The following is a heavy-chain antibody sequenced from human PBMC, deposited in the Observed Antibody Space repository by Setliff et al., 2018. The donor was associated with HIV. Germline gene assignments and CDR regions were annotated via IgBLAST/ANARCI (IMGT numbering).Heavy chain of an antibody. Sequence: GGSLRLSCAASGFTFNNAWMSWVRQAPGKGLEWVGRIKSKTDGGTTDYAAPVKGRFTISRDDSKNTLYLQMNSLKTEDTAVYYCARARKAAAGVSHGMDVWGQGTTVTVSS. J-gene: IGHJ6*02. CDR2: IKSKTDGGTT. D-gene: IGHD6-13*01. CDR1: GFTFNNAW. V-gene: IGHV3-15*01. CDR3: ARARKAAAGVSHGMDV.